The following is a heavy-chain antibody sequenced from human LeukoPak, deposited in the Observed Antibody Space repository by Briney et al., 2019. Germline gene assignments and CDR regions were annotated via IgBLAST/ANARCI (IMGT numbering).Heavy chain of an antibody. CDR1: GGTFSIYA. V-gene: IGHV1-69*13. CDR3: ASIGCSGGSCYDY. Sequence: SVNVSFKSSGGTFSIYAISWVRQAPGQGLEWMGGIIPIFGTANYAQKFQGRVTITADESTSTAYMELSSLRSEDTAVYYCASIGCSGGSCYDYWGQGTLVTVSS. D-gene: IGHD2-15*01. CDR2: IIPIFGTA. J-gene: IGHJ4*02.